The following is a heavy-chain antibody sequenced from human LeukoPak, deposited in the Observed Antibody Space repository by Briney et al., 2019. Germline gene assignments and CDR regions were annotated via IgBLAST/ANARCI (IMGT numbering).Heavy chain of an antibody. CDR3: ARDFGSSWYNYYYMGV. Sequence: GASVKVSCKASGYTFTYYYMRWVRQAPGQGLEWMGWINLNSRGTNYAQKFQGRVTMTRDTSISTAYMELRSLRSDDTAVYYCARDFGSSWYNYYYMGVWGKGTTVTISS. CDR1: GYTFTYYY. V-gene: IGHV1-2*02. D-gene: IGHD6-13*01. CDR2: INLNSRGT. J-gene: IGHJ6*03.